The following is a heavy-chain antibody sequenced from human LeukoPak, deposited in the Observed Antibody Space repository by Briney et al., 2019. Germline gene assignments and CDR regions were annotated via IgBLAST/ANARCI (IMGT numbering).Heavy chain of an antibody. CDR3: TRLNYYDNSGYYYTFDY. CDR1: GGSISTYS. J-gene: IGHJ4*02. D-gene: IGHD3-22*01. CDR2: IYYSGST. Sequence: SEALSLTCTVSGGSISTYSWSWIRQPPGKGLEWIGYIYYSGSTNYNPSLKSRVTISVDTSKNQFSLKLSSVTAADTAVYYCTRLNYYDNSGYYYTFDYWGQGTLVTVSS. V-gene: IGHV4-59*08.